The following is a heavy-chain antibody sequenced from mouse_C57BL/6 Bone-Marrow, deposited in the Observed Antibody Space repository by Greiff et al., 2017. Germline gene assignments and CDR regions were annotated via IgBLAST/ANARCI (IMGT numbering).Heavy chain of an antibody. Sequence: QVQLQQPGAELVKPGASVKLSCKASGYPFTSYWMHWVKQRPGQGLEWIGMIHPNSGSTNDNEKFKSKATLTVDKSSSTAYMQRSSLTSEDSAVDYGARGDSAVFADGGQGTLVTVSA. CDR1: GYPFTSYW. V-gene: IGHV1-64*01. J-gene: IGHJ3*01. CDR2: IHPNSGST. CDR3: ARGDSAVFAD. D-gene: IGHD3-2*02.